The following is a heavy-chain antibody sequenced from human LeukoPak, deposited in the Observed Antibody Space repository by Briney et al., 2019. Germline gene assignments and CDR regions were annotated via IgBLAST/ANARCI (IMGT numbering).Heavy chain of an antibody. CDR2: FDPEDGET. Sequence: AASVKVSCKVSGYTLTELSMHWVRQAPGKGLEWMGGFDPEDGETIYAQKFQGRVTMTEDTSTDTAYMELSSPRSEDTAVYYCATDPPLYCSGGSCYSLGAFDIWGQGTMVTVSS. V-gene: IGHV1-24*01. D-gene: IGHD2-15*01. CDR3: ATDPPLYCSGGSCYSLGAFDI. J-gene: IGHJ3*02. CDR1: GYTLTELS.